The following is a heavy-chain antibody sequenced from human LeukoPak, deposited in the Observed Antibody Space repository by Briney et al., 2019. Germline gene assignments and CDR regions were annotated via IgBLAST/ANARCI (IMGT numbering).Heavy chain of an antibody. D-gene: IGHD3-3*01. CDR2: IYYSGST. J-gene: IGHJ4*02. CDR1: GGSISSGGYY. CDR3: ARGGYSEDLDY. Sequence: KTSETLSLTCTVSGGSISSGGYYWSWIRQHPGKGLEWIGYIYYSGSTYYNPSLKSRVTISVDTSKNQFSLKLSSVTAADTAVYYCARGGYSEDLDYWGQGTLVTVSS. V-gene: IGHV4-31*03.